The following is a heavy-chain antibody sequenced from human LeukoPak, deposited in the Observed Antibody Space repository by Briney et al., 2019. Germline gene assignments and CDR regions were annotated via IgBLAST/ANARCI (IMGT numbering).Heavy chain of an antibody. D-gene: IGHD1-26*01. J-gene: IGHJ6*02. CDR2: IRNKANNYAT. V-gene: IGHV3-73*01. CDR3: VRGAASGSYYGLGV. Sequence: GGSLRLSCAASGFTFSDSTMHWVRQASGKGLEWVGRIRNKANNYATAYATSVKGRFTLSRDDSKNTAYLQMNSLKTEDTALYYCVRGAASGSYYGLGVWGQGATVTVSS. CDR1: GFTFSDST.